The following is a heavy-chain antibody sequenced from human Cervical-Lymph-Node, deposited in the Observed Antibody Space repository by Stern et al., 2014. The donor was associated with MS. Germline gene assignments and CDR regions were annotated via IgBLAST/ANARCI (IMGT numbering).Heavy chain of an antibody. J-gene: IGHJ6*02. CDR1: GFTFDDYA. CDR3: AKDTDAHYDSSGLFYYYGMDV. Sequence: EVQLVESGGGLVQPGMSLRLSCAASGFTFDDYAMSWVRQAPGKGLEWVSGISSNSGTIGYADSVKGRFTVSRDNAKNSLYLEMNNLRAEDTALYYCAKDTDAHYDSSGLFYYYGMDVWGPGTTVTVSS. CDR2: ISSNSGTI. D-gene: IGHD3-22*01. V-gene: IGHV3-9*01.